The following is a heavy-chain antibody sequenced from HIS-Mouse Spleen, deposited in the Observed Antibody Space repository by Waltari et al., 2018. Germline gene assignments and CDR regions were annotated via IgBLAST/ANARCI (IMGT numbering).Heavy chain of an antibody. D-gene: IGHD6-6*01. CDR1: GYTFTGYY. V-gene: IGHV1-2*02. Sequence: QVQLVQSGAEVKKPGASVKVSCKASGYTFTGYYMHWVRQAPGQGLEWMGWTTPTSGGTNNAQKFQGRVTMTRDTSISTAYMELSRLRSDDTAVYYCARVYSSSWRGFDYWGQGTLVTVSS. CDR3: ARVYSSSWRGFDY. CDR2: TTPTSGGT. J-gene: IGHJ4*02.